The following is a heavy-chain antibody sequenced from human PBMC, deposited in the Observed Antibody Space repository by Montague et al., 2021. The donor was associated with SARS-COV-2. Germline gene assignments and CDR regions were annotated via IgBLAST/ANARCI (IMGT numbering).Heavy chain of an antibody. D-gene: IGHD3-9*01. CDR1: GFTLSSYE. Sequence: SLRLSCAASGFTLSSYEMNWVRQAPGKGLEWVSYISSSGSTIYYADSVKGRFTISRDNAKNSLYLQMNSLRAEDTAVYYCARDCAYYDILTGYSPKGGFDYWGQGTLVTVSS. V-gene: IGHV3-48*03. CDR2: ISSSGSTI. J-gene: IGHJ4*02. CDR3: ARDCAYYDILTGYSPKGGFDY.